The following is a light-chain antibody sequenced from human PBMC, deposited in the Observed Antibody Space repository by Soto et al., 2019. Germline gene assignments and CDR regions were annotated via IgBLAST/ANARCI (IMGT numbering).Light chain of an antibody. CDR3: CSYAGSYTYV. CDR1: SSDVGGYNY. CDR2: DVS. J-gene: IGLJ1*01. V-gene: IGLV2-11*01. Sequence: QSALTQPRSVSGFPGQSVTISCTGTSSDVGGYNYVSWYQQHPGKAPKLMIYDVSKRPSGVPDRSSGSKSGNTASLTISGLQAEDEADYYCCSYAGSYTYVFGTGTKVTVL.